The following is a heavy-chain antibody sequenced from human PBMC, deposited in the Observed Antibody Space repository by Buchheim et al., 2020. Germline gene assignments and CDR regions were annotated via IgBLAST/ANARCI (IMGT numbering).Heavy chain of an antibody. Sequence: EVQLVESGGGLVKPGGSLRLSCAASGFTFSSYSMNWVRQAPGKGLEWVSSISSSSSYIYYADSVKGRFTISRDNAKNSLYLQMNSLRAEDTAVYYCARDSVTGGSGWYGAGWFDPWGQGTL. V-gene: IGHV3-21*01. J-gene: IGHJ5*02. D-gene: IGHD6-19*01. CDR3: ARDSVTGGSGWYGAGWFDP. CDR1: GFTFSSYS. CDR2: ISSSSSYI.